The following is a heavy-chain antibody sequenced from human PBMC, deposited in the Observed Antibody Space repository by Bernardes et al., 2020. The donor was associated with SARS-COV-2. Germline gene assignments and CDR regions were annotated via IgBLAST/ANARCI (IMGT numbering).Heavy chain of an antibody. V-gene: IGHV4-59*04. CDR2: IYYSGST. Sequence: SETLSLTCTVSGGSISSYYWSWIRQPPGKGLEWIGYIYYSGSTYYNPSLKSRVTISVDTSKNQFSLKLSSVTAADTAVYYCARPRSSGRTYYFDYWGQGTLVTVSS. J-gene: IGHJ4*02. D-gene: IGHD6-19*01. CDR3: ARPRSSGRTYYFDY. CDR1: GGSISSYY.